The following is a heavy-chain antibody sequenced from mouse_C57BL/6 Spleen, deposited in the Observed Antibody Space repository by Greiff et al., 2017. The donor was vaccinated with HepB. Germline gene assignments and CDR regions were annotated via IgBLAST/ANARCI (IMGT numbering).Heavy chain of an antibody. J-gene: IGHJ2*01. Sequence: VQLQQSGPELVKPGASVKISCKASGYAFSSSWMNWVKQRPGKGLEWIGRIYPGDGDTNYNGKLKGKATLTADKSSSTAYMQLSSLTSEDSAVYFCARGAQATLYFDYWGQGTTLTVSS. D-gene: IGHD3-2*02. CDR1: GYAFSSSW. CDR3: ARGAQATLYFDY. V-gene: IGHV1-82*01. CDR2: IYPGDGDT.